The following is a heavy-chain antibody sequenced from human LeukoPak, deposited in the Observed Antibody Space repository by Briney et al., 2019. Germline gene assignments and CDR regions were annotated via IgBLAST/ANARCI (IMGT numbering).Heavy chain of an antibody. CDR3: ATGCSSTSCYEKFFDY. CDR2: IVAGSGNT. Sequence: ASVKVSCKASGFTFANSAVQWVRQARGQRLEWIGWIVAGSGNTNYAQKFQERVTITRDMSTSTAYMELSILRSEDTAVYYCATGCSSTSCYEKFFDYWGQGTLVTVSS. D-gene: IGHD2-2*01. J-gene: IGHJ4*02. V-gene: IGHV1-58*01. CDR1: GFTFANSA.